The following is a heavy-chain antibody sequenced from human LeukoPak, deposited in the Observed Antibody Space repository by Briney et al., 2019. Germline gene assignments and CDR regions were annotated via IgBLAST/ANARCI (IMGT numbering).Heavy chain of an antibody. Sequence: SGTLSLTCTVSGDSINSLDLWSWVRQPPGKGLEWIGEMYLSGTTHSNPSVKSRVTISIDKSKNQFFLNLSSVTAADTAVHYCAGLVGRYSSGLYYYYFDYWGQGTLVTVSS. D-gene: IGHD3-22*01. V-gene: IGHV4-4*02. CDR1: GDSINSLDL. CDR2: MYLSGTT. CDR3: AGLVGRYSSGLYYYYFDY. J-gene: IGHJ4*02.